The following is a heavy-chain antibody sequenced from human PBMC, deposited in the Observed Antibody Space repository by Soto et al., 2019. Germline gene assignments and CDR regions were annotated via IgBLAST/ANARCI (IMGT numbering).Heavy chain of an antibody. J-gene: IGHJ3*02. CDR3: ARDITIFGVIIKSDDAFDI. D-gene: IGHD3-3*01. CDR2: ISAYNGNT. CDR1: GYTFTSYG. V-gene: IGHV1-18*01. Sequence: QVQLVQSGAEVKKPGASVKVSCKASGYTFTSYGISWVRQAPGQGLEWMGWISAYNGNTNYAQKLQGRVTMTTDTSTSTAYMELRSLRSDDTAVYYCARDITIFGVIIKSDDAFDIWGQGTMVTVSS.